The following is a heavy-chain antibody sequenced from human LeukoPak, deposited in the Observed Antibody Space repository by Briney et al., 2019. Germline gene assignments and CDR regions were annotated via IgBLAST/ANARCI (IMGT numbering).Heavy chain of an antibody. CDR3: ARTRDGYNTNWFDP. J-gene: IGHJ5*02. CDR2: IGSSGSYI. CDR1: GFTFSSYH. Sequence: GGSLRLSCEVSGFTFSSYHMNWVRQAPGKGLEWVSSIGSSGSYIYYADSLTGRFTISRDNAKNSLYLQMNSLRAEDTAVYYCARTRDGYNTNWFDPWGQGTLVTVSS. D-gene: IGHD5-24*01. V-gene: IGHV3-21*01.